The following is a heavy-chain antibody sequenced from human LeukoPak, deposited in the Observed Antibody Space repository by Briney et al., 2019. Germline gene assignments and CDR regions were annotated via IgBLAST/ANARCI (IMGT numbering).Heavy chain of an antibody. V-gene: IGHV3-48*01. J-gene: IGHJ5*02. Sequence: GGSLRLSCAASGVIFNIFSMNWVRQAPGKGLEGVSYISSSGSTIYYVASVKGRFTISRDNASNLVYLQMNSLRAADTAVYYCTRGRTGTAWTWFDPWGQGTLVTVSS. CDR1: GVIFNIFS. D-gene: IGHD1-1*01. CDR2: ISSSGSTI. CDR3: TRGRTGTAWTWFDP.